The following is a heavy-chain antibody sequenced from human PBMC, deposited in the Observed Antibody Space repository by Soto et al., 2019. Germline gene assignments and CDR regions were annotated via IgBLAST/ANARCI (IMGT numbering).Heavy chain of an antibody. CDR2: ISSSSSYI. J-gene: IGHJ3*02. CDR3: ARVDSSGYHAFDI. V-gene: IGHV3-21*01. D-gene: IGHD3-22*01. Sequence: LRLSCAASGFTFSSYSMNWVRQAPGKGLEWVSSISSSSSYIYYADSVKGRFTISRDNAKNSLYLQMNSLRAEDTAVYYCARVDSSGYHAFDIWGQGTMVTVSS. CDR1: GFTFSSYS.